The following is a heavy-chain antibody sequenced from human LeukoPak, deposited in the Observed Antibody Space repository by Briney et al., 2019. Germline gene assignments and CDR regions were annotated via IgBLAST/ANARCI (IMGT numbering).Heavy chain of an antibody. CDR1: GGSISSYY. Sequence: PSETLSLTCTVSGGSISSYYGSWIRQPPGKGLEWIGYIYYSGSTNYNPSLKSRVTISVDTSKNQFSLKLSSVTAADTAVYYCARHNPTGTGTNWWFDPWGQGTLVTVSS. D-gene: IGHD1-7*01. CDR2: IYYSGST. V-gene: IGHV4-59*08. J-gene: IGHJ5*02. CDR3: ARHNPTGTGTNWWFDP.